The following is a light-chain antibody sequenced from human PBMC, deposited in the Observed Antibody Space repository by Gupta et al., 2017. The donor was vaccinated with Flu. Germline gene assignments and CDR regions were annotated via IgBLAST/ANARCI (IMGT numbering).Light chain of an antibody. J-gene: IGKJ1*01. CDR3: QKYNSAPCT. V-gene: IGKV1-27*01. Sequence: VWYQQKPGKDPQFLIYAASTLQSGVPSRFSGSGSGTDFITTIGSLQHEDVAAYYCQKYNSAPCTFGQGTKVEIK. CDR2: AAS.